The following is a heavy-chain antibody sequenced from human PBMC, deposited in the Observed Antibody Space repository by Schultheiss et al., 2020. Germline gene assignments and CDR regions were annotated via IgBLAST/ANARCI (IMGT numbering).Heavy chain of an antibody. D-gene: IGHD6-13*01. J-gene: IGHJ4*02. V-gene: IGHV3-33*08. CDR3: ARDHSSSWYTKYDY. Sequence: SLRLSCAASGFTFSNSDMNWVRQAPGKGLEWVAVILYDGSNKYYADSVKGRFTISRDNSKNTLYLQMNSLRAEDTAVYYCARDHSSSWYTKYDYWGKGTLVTVSS. CDR1: GFTFSNSD. CDR2: ILYDGSNK.